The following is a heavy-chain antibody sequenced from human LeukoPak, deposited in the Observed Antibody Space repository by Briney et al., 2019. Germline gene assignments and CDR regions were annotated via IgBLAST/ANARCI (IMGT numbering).Heavy chain of an antibody. D-gene: IGHD1-7*01. V-gene: IGHV4-59*01. CDR3: ARGSRELYYFDY. Sequence: SETLSLICTVSGGSISSYYWSWIRQPPGKGLEWIGYIYYSGGTKYNPSLKSRVTISVDASKTQFSLKLNSVTAADTAVYYCARGSRELYYFDYWGQGTLVTVSS. CDR1: GGSISSYY. CDR2: IYYSGGT. J-gene: IGHJ4*02.